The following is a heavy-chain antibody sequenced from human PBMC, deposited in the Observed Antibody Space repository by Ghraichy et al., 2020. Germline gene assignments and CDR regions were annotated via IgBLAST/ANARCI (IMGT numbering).Heavy chain of an antibody. CDR3: ARWHRSSSGYYFDY. Sequence: SETLSLTCAVSGGSISSSNWWSWVRQPPGKGLDWIGEIYHSGSTNYNPSLKSRVTISVDKSKNQISLSLTFVTAADTAVYYCARWHRSSSGYYFDYWGQGTLVTVSS. V-gene: IGHV4-4*02. D-gene: IGHD6-13*01. CDR2: IYHSGST. J-gene: IGHJ4*02. CDR1: GGSISSSNW.